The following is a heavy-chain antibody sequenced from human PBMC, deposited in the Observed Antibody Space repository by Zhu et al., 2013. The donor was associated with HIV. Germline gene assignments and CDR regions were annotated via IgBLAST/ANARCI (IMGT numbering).Heavy chain of an antibody. V-gene: IGHV1-69*01. J-gene: IGHJ6*02. Sequence: QVQLVQSGAEVKKPGSSVKVSCKASGGTFSSYAISWVRQAPGQGLEWMGGIIPIFGTANYAQKFQGRVTITADESTSTAYMELSSLRSEDTAVYYCARDLREYSSSVDYYYYYGMDVWGQGTTGQPSP. CDR3: ARDLREYSSSVDYYYYYGMDV. CDR2: IIPIFGTA. CDR1: GGTFSSYA. D-gene: IGHD6-6*01.